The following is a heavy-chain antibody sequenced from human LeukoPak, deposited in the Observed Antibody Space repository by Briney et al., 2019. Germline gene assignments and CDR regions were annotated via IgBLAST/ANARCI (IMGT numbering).Heavy chain of an antibody. CDR1: GFTVSSSY. Sequence: PGGSLRLSCAASGFTVSSSYMSWVRQAPGKGLEWVSFIYSGGSTYYADSVKGRFTISRDNTKNTLYLQMNSLRAEDTAVYYCTKDRLDYGSGNFDYWGQGTLVTVSS. CDR2: IYSGGST. D-gene: IGHD3-10*01. J-gene: IGHJ4*02. CDR3: TKDRLDYGSGNFDY. V-gene: IGHV3-53*01.